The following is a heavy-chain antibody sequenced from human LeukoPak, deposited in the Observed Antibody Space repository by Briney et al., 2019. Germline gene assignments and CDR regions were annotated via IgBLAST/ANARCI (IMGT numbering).Heavy chain of an antibody. Sequence: GGSLRLSCAASGFTFSSYAMSWVRQAPGEGLEWVSAISGSGGSTYYADSVKGRFTISRDNSKNTLYLQMNSLRAEDTAVYYCARYDGGSGPFDYWGQGTLVTVSS. J-gene: IGHJ4*02. CDR1: GFTFSSYA. CDR2: ISGSGGST. D-gene: IGHD3-10*01. V-gene: IGHV3-23*01. CDR3: ARYDGGSGPFDY.